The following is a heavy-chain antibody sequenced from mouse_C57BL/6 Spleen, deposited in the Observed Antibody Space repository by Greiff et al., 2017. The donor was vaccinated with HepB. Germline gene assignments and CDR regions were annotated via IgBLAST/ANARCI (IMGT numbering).Heavy chain of an antibody. CDR3: TRVPGGYSNLYDYGMDY. D-gene: IGHD2-5*01. Sequence: EVMLVESGEGLVKPGGSLKLSCAASGFTFSSYAMSWVRQTPEKRLEWVAYISSGGDYIYYAETVKGRFTISRDNARNTLYLQMSSLKSEDTAMYYGTRVPGGYSNLYDYGMDYWGQGTSVTVSS. CDR1: GFTFSSYA. CDR2: ISSGGDYI. J-gene: IGHJ4*01. V-gene: IGHV5-9-1*02.